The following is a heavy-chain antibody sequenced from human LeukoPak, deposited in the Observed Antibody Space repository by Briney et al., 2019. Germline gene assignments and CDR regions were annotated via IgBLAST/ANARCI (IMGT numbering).Heavy chain of an antibody. Sequence: PGGSLRLSCVASGFTFSSYWMSWVRQAPGKGLEWVANIKKDGSEKYYVDSVKGRFTISRDNAKTSLYLQMNSLRAEDTAVYYCARTYSSGWYYYYMDVWGKGTTVTVSS. J-gene: IGHJ6*03. CDR3: ARTYSSGWYYYYMDV. CDR2: IKKDGSEK. D-gene: IGHD6-19*01. V-gene: IGHV3-7*03. CDR1: GFTFSSYW.